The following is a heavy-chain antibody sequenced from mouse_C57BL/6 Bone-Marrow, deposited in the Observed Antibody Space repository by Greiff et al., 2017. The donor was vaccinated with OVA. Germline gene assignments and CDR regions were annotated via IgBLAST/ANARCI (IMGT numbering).Heavy chain of an antibody. CDR2: IRLKSDNYAT. D-gene: IGHD1-1*01. V-gene: IGHV6-3*01. Sequence: EVMLVESGGGLVQPGGSMKLSCVASGFTFSNYWMNWVRQSPEKGLEWVAQIRLKSDNYATHYAESVKGRFTISRDDSKSSVYLQMNNLRAEDTGIYYCTGPPYYYGSSFDVWGTGTTVTVSS. J-gene: IGHJ1*03. CDR1: GFTFSNYW. CDR3: TGPPYYYGSSFDV.